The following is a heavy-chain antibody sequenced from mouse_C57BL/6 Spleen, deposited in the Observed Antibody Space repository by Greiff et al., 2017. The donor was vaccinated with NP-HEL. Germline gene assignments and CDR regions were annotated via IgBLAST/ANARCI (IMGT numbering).Heavy chain of an antibody. D-gene: IGHD4-1*01. V-gene: IGHV5-9*01. J-gene: IGHJ1*03. CDR3: ARNWDPDWYFDV. Sequence: EVHLVESGGGLVKPGGSLKLSCAASGFTFSSYTMSWVRQTPEKRLEWVATISGGGGNTYYPDSVKGRFTISRDNAKNTLYLQMSSLRSEDTALYYCARNWDPDWYFDVWGTGTTVTVSS. CDR2: ISGGGGNT. CDR1: GFTFSSYT.